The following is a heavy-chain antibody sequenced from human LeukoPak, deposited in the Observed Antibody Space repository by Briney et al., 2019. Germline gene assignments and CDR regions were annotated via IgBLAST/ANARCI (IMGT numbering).Heavy chain of an antibody. CDR1: GFTFSSYA. V-gene: IGHV3-23*01. J-gene: IGHJ4*02. CDR3: AKGVSPVVVILYFDY. Sequence: GGSLRLSCAASGFTFSSYAMSWVRQAPGKGLEWVSAISGIGGSTYYADSVKGRFTISRDNSKNTLYLQMNSLRAEDTAVYYCAKGVSPVVVILYFDYWGQGTLVTVSS. CDR2: ISGIGGST. D-gene: IGHD3-22*01.